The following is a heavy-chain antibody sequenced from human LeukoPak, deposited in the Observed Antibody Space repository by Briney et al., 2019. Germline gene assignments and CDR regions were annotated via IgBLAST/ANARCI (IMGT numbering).Heavy chain of an antibody. J-gene: IGHJ4*02. V-gene: IGHV3-20*04. Sequence: GGSLRLSCAASGFTFDDYGMSWVRQAPGKGLEWVSGIIWSGGSTGYVDSVKGRFTISRDNAKNSLYLQMNSLRVEDTAVYYCAYYHVNEEPPTFWGQGTLVTVSS. CDR1: GFTFDDYG. CDR3: AYYHVNEEPPTF. D-gene: IGHD1-1*01. CDR2: IIWSGGST.